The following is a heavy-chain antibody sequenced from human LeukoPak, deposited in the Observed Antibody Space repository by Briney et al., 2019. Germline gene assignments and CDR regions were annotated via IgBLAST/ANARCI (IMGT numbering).Heavy chain of an antibody. D-gene: IGHD3-9*01. CDR2: INWNGGST. J-gene: IGHJ3*02. CDR1: GFTFDDYG. CDR3: ARDRQSYDILTGYSTLEAFDI. V-gene: IGHV3-20*04. Sequence: PGGSLRLSCAASGFTFDDYGMSWVRQAPGKGLEWVSGINWNGGSTGYADSVKGRFTISRDNAKNSLYLQMNSLRAEDTALYYCARDRQSYDILTGYSTLEAFDIWGQGTMVTVSS.